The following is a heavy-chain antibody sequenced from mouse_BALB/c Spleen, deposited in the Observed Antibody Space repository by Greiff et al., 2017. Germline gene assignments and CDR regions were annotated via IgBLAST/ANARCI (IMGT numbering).Heavy chain of an antibody. Sequence: EVQRVESGPSLVKPSQTLSLTCSVTGDSITSGYWNWIRKFPGNKLEYMGYISYSGSTYYNPSLKSRISITRDTSKNQYYLQLNSVTTEDTATYYCARFGYDEGYAMDYWGQGTSVTVSS. CDR3: ARFGYDEGYAMDY. J-gene: IGHJ4*01. CDR1: GDSITSGY. V-gene: IGHV3-8*02. CDR2: ISYSGST. D-gene: IGHD2-14*01.